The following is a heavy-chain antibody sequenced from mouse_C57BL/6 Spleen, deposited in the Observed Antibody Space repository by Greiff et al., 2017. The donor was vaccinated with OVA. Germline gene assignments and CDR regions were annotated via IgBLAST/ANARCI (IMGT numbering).Heavy chain of an antibody. D-gene: IGHD1-1*01. CDR1: GFTFSSYG. J-gene: IGHJ2*01. Sequence: EVKLVESGGDLVKPGGSLKLSCAASGFTFSSYGMSWVRQTPDKRLEWVPTISSGGSYTYYPDSVKGRFTISRDNAKNTLYLQMSSLKSEDTAMYYCARHRDYYGSSYVSYYFDYWGQGTTLTVSS. CDR2: ISSGGSYT. CDR3: ARHRDYYGSSYVSYYFDY. V-gene: IGHV5-6*02.